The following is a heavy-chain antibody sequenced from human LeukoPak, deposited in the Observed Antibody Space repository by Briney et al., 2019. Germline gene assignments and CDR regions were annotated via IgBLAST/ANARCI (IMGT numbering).Heavy chain of an antibody. D-gene: IGHD3-10*01. J-gene: IGHJ4*02. V-gene: IGHV4-4*09. Sequence: PSETLSLTCTVSGGSISSYYWSWIRQPPGKGLEWIGYIYTSGSTNYNPSLKSRVTISVDTSKNQFSLKLSSVTAADTAVYYCARQGWHGSGSYYFDYWGQGTLVTVSS. CDR1: GGSISSYY. CDR3: ARQGWHGSGSYYFDY. CDR2: IYTSGST.